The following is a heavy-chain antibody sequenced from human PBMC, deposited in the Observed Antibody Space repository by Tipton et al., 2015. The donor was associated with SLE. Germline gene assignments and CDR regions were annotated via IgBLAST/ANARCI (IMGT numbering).Heavy chain of an antibody. Sequence: GLVKPSETLSLTCTVSGGSISTYYWSWIRQPPGKGLEWIGYIYYSGSTNYNPSLKSRVTISVDTSKNQFSLRLNSVTAADTAVYYCARGISYGDWFDYWGQGTLVTVSS. CDR3: ARGISYGDWFDY. J-gene: IGHJ4*02. CDR1: GGSISTYY. D-gene: IGHD4-17*01. V-gene: IGHV4-59*01. CDR2: IYYSGST.